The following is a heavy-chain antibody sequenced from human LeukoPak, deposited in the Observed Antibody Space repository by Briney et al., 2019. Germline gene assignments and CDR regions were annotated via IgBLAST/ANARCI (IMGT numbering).Heavy chain of an antibody. J-gene: IGHJ4*02. D-gene: IGHD4-17*01. CDR2: IYTSGST. CDR3: ARGLYGDYGDY. Sequence: SETLSLTCTVSGGSISSDSYYWSWIRQPVGKGLEWIGRIYTSGSTNYNPSLKSRVTISVDTSKNQFSLKLSSVTAADTAVYYCARGLYGDYGDYWGQGTLVTVSS. CDR1: GGSISSDSYY. V-gene: IGHV4-61*02.